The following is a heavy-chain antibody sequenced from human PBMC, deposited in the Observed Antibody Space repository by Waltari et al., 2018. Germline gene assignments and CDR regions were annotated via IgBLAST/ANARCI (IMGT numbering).Heavy chain of an antibody. D-gene: IGHD1-1*01. Sequence: QVQLQESGPGLVKPSQTLSLTCTVSGGSISSGSYYWSWIRQPAGKGLEWIGRIYTSGSTNYHPSLKSRVTISVDTSKNQFSLKLSSVTAADTAVYYCARTLGATGITDYWGQGTLVTVSS. CDR3: ARTLGATGITDY. CDR2: IYTSGST. J-gene: IGHJ4*02. V-gene: IGHV4-61*02. CDR1: GGSISSGSYY.